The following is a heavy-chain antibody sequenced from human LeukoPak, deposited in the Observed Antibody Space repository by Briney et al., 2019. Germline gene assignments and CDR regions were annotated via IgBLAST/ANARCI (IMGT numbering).Heavy chain of an antibody. V-gene: IGHV3-11*01. CDR2: ITTSGSTI. J-gene: IGHJ4*02. CDR1: GFPFSDYY. CDR3: ARQIVVTGLFDY. Sequence: PGGPLRLSCAASGFPFSDYYMTWIRQAPGKGLEWVSYITTSGSTIYYADSLKGRFTISRDNAKNSLYLQMNSLRAEDTAVYYCARQIVVTGLFDYWGQGTLVTVSS. D-gene: IGHD3-22*01.